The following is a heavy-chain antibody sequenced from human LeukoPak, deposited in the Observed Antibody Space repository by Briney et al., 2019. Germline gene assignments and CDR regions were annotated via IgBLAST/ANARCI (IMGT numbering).Heavy chain of an antibody. CDR2: ISSISNSI. J-gene: IGHJ4*02. D-gene: IGHD5-12*01. Sequence: PGGSLRLSCAASGFTFSTYNMNWVRQAPGKGLEWVSYISSISNSIYYADSVKGRFTISRDNAKNSLYLQMNSLRAEDTAVYYCMRDGRYSGHFDSWGQGALVTVSS. CDR1: GFTFSTYN. V-gene: IGHV3-48*01. CDR3: MRDGRYSGHFDS.